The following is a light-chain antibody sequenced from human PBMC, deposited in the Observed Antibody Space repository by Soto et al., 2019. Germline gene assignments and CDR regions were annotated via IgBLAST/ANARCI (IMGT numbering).Light chain of an antibody. CDR3: QQYSSYAS. V-gene: IGKV1-5*01. CDR1: QSISRW. J-gene: IGKJ1*01. CDR2: DVS. Sequence: DIQMTQSPSTLSASLGDRVTITCRASQSISRWLAWYQQKPGKAPKLLISDVSNLERGVPSRFSRSGSGTEFTLTMSSLETDDVATYYCQQYSSYASFGQGTKVE.